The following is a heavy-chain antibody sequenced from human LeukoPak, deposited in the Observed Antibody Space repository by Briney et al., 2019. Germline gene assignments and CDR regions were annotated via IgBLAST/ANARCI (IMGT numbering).Heavy chain of an antibody. J-gene: IGHJ3*02. Sequence: ASVKVSCKASGYTFTSYGISWVRQAPGQGLEWMGWISAYNGNTNYAQKLQGRVTMTTDTSTSTAYVELRSLRSDDTAVYYCARDGYDSNGYDAFDIWGQGTMVTVSS. CDR3: ARDGYDSNGYDAFDI. D-gene: IGHD3-22*01. V-gene: IGHV1-18*01. CDR1: GYTFTSYG. CDR2: ISAYNGNT.